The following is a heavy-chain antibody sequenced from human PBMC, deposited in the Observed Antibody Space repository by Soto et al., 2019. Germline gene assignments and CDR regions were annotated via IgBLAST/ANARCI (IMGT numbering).Heavy chain of an antibody. D-gene: IGHD5-12*01. CDR1: GISIISSGVG. Sequence: TLLKTPHSLPLTWKLSGISIISSGVGVGSIRQPPGKALEWLALISWNDVKRYNPSLKTRLTVTKVRSRDQVFLTMTNMDPVDTATYYWAHRRDVDIIAFGIWGQGRMFT. CDR3: AHRRDVDIIAFGI. J-gene: IGHJ3*02. CDR2: ISWNDVK. V-gene: IGHV2-5*01.